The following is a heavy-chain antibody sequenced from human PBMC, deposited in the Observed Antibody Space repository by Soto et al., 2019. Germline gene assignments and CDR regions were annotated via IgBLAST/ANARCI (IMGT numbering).Heavy chain of an antibody. CDR3: ARAHPRGYSYCPYYYYYGMDV. J-gene: IGHJ6*01. CDR2: IWYDGSNK. V-gene: IGHV3-33*01. Sequence: QVQLVESGGGVVQPGRSLRLSCAASGFTFSSYGMHWVRQAPGKGLEWVAVIWYDGSNKYYADSVKGRFTISRDNSKNSLYLQMNSLIAEDTSVYYCARAHPRGYSYCPYYYYYGMDVWGQGTTVTV. D-gene: IGHD5-18*01. CDR1: GFTFSSYG.